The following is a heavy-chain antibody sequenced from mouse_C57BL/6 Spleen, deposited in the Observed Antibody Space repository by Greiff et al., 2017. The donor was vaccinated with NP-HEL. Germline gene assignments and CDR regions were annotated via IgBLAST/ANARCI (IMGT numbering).Heavy chain of an antibody. CDR3: ARHLPYWYFDV. CDR1: GFTFSSYT. J-gene: IGHJ1*03. V-gene: IGHV5-9*01. CDR2: ISGGGGNT. D-gene: IGHD5-1*01. Sequence: EVKVEESGGGLVKPGGSLKLSCAASGFTFSSYTMSWVRQTPEQRLEWVATISGGGGNTYYPDSVKGRFTISRDNAKNTLYLQMSSLRSEDTALYYCARHLPYWYFDVWGTGTTVTVSS.